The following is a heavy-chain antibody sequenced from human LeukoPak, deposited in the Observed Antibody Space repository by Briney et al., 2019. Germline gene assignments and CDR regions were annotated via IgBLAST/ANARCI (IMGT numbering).Heavy chain of an antibody. Sequence: GGSLRLSCAASGFTFSSYGMHWARQAPGKGLEWVAVIWYDGSNKYYADSVKGRFTISRDNSKNTLYLQMNSLRAEDTAVYYCARDGFYGYQPYYFDYWGQGTLVTVSS. CDR1: GFTFSSYG. CDR2: IWYDGSNK. J-gene: IGHJ4*02. V-gene: IGHV3-33*01. CDR3: ARDGFYGYQPYYFDY. D-gene: IGHD5-18*01.